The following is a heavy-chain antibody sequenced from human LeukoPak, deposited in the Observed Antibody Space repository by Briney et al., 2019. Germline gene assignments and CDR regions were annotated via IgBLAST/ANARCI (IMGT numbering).Heavy chain of an antibody. V-gene: IGHV1-18*01. D-gene: IGHD6-6*01. J-gene: IGHJ6*02. CDR1: GYTFTSYG. Sequence: ASVKVSCKASGYTFTSYGISWVRQAPGQGLEWMGWISAYNGNTNYAQKLQGRVTMTTDTSTSTAYMELRSLRSDDTAVYYCARDQAARHYYYYNGMDVWGQGTTVTVSS. CDR3: ARDQAARHYYYYNGMDV. CDR2: ISAYNGNT.